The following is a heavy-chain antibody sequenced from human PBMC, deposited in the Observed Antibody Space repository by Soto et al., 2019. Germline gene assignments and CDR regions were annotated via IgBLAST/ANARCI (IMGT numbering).Heavy chain of an antibody. CDR2: ISTYNGDT. CDR1: GYTFTRSG. Sequence: GASVKVSCKASGYTFTRSGISWVRQAPGQGLEWMGWISTYNGDTNYAQTFQGRVTMTTDTSTSTAYMELRSLRSDDTAVYYCARDRAAAGPFDYWGQGTLVTVSS. J-gene: IGHJ4*02. V-gene: IGHV1-18*01. D-gene: IGHD6-13*01. CDR3: ARDRAAAGPFDY.